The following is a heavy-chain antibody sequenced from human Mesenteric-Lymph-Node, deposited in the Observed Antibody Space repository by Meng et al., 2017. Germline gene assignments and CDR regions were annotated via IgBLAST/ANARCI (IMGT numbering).Heavy chain of an antibody. CDR2: ITGSGDSDRA. V-gene: IGHV3-23*01. Sequence: GESLKISCAASGFTFSSYEMNWVRQAPGKGLEWVSIITGSGDSDRAYYADSVKGRFSISRDNSENTLYLQMNSLRSEDTAVYYCAKGFNYYDSSGHFAHWFDPWGQGTLVTVSS. CDR3: AKGFNYYDSSGHFAHWFDP. D-gene: IGHD3-22*01. CDR1: GFTFSSYE. J-gene: IGHJ5*01.